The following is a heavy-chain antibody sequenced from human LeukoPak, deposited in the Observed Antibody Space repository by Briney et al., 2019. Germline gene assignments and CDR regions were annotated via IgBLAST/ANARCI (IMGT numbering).Heavy chain of an antibody. J-gene: IGHJ4*02. CDR2: ITASGAAT. Sequence: GGSLRLSCAVSGFTFYNYGMSWVRQAPGKGLEWVSAITASGAATYIADSVKGRFVISRDNSKDTLYLQMNSLRAEDTAVYFCAKDSLVATSHFDSWGRGTLVTVSS. D-gene: IGHD5-12*01. CDR3: AKDSLVATSHFDS. CDR1: GFTFYNYG. V-gene: IGHV3-23*01.